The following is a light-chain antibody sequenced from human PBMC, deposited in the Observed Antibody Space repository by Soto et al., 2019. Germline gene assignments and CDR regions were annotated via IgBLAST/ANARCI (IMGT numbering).Light chain of an antibody. CDR1: SSDVGGYNY. V-gene: IGLV2-14*01. Sequence: QSALTQPASVSGSPGQSIAISCTGSSSDVGGYNYVSWYQHHPGKAPKLMIYEVNNRPSGVSSRFSGSKSGNTASLTISGLQADDEADYYCSSYTTSSAYVFGTGTKLTVL. CDR2: EVN. J-gene: IGLJ1*01. CDR3: SSYTTSSAYV.